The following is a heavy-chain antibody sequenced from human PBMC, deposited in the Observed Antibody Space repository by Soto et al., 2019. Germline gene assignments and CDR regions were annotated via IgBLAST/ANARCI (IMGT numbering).Heavy chain of an antibody. CDR2: ISAYNGNT. Sequence: ASVKVSCKASGYTFTSYGISWVRQAPGQGLEWMGWISAYNGNTNYAQKLQGRVTMTTDTSTSTAYMELRSLRSDDTAVYYCARDHCSSTSCNALPEQSGDYWGQGTLVTVSS. V-gene: IGHV1-18*04. CDR1: GYTFTSYG. D-gene: IGHD2-2*01. CDR3: ARDHCSSTSCNALPEQSGDY. J-gene: IGHJ4*02.